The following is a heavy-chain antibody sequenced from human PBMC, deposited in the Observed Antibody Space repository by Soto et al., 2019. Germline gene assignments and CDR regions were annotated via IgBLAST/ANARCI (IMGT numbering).Heavy chain of an antibody. Sequence: GESLKISCKGSGYSFTSYWIGWVLQIPWKGLEWMGIIYPGDSDTRYSPSFQGQVTISADKSISTAYLQWSSLKASDTAMYYCARKGIVGATTGAYYYYGMDVWGQGTTVTVSS. V-gene: IGHV5-51*01. D-gene: IGHD1-26*01. CDR2: IYPGDSDT. CDR1: GYSFTSYW. CDR3: ARKGIVGATTGAYYYYGMDV. J-gene: IGHJ6*02.